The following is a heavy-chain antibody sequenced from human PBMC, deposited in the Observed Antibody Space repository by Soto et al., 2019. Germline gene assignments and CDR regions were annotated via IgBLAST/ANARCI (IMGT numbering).Heavy chain of an antibody. CDR2: IYYSGST. CDR1: GGSISSYY. Sequence: QVQLQESGPGLVKPSETLSLTCTVSGGSISSYYWSWIRQPPGKGLEWIGCIYYSGSTNYNPSLESRVTITVDTSKNQCSLKLSSVTAADTAVYYCARRGTVAYCVGDCYDYWYFDLWGRGTLVTVSS. D-gene: IGHD2-21*01. V-gene: IGHV4-59*08. CDR3: ARRGTVAYCVGDCYDYWYFDL. J-gene: IGHJ2*01.